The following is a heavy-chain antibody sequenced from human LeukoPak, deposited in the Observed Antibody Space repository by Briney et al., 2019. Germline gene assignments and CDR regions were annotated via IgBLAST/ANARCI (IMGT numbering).Heavy chain of an antibody. CDR1: GFTFSSYW. CDR2: INSDGTDI. J-gene: IGHJ1*01. V-gene: IGHV3-74*01. D-gene: IGHD3-22*01. CDR3: ARVSYYDSSNYYAYFQH. Sequence: GGSLRLSCAASGFTFSSYWMHWVRQAPGKGLEWVARINSDGTDISYGDSVKGRFTISRDNAKNTLYLQMNSLRVEDTAVYYCARVSYYDSSNYYAYFQHWGQGTLVTVSS.